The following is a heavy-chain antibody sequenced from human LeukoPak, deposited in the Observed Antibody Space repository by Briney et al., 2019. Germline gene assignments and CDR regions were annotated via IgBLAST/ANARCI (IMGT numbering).Heavy chain of an antibody. CDR3: AKDRRGNWNYVGNLDY. J-gene: IGHJ4*02. D-gene: IGHD1-7*01. Sequence: GGPLRLSCVASGFTFSNYARSWVRQAPGKGLEWGSVISESGGSKYYADPVKGRFTISRANSKRTLYLHMKARKAKNRAVITCAKDRRGNWNYVGNLDYWGQGTLVTVSS. CDR2: ISESGGSK. V-gene: IGHV3-23*01. CDR1: GFTFSNYA.